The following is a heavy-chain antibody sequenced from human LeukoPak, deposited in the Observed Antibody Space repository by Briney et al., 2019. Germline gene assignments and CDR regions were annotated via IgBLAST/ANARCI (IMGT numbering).Heavy chain of an antibody. Sequence: PGGSLRLSCAASGFTFSSYEMNWVRQAPGKGLEWVSYISSSGGTIYYADSVKGRFTISRDNSKNTLYLQMNSLRGEDTAVYYCARGSYTSSWYGVFDYWGQGTLVTVSS. D-gene: IGHD6-13*01. CDR1: GFTFSSYE. CDR2: ISSSGGTI. V-gene: IGHV3-48*03. CDR3: ARGSYTSSWYGVFDY. J-gene: IGHJ4*02.